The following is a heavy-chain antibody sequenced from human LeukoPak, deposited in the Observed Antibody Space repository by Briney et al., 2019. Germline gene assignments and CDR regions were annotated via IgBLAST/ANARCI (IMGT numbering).Heavy chain of an antibody. V-gene: IGHV4-39*01. CDR3: AREWN. D-gene: IGHD1-1*01. CDR2: NYYSGST. CDR1: GDSLSRSSYY. Sequence: SDTLSLTCTVSGDSLSRSSYYWGWIPQPPGRGLEWIGSNYYSGSTYSNPSLKSPVTISVDTSKNQFSLKLSSVTAADTAVYYCAREWNWGQGTLVTVSS. J-gene: IGHJ4*02.